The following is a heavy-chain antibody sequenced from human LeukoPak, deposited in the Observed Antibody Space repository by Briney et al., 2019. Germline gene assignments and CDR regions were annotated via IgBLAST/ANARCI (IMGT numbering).Heavy chain of an antibody. CDR1: GFTFSTYV. CDR3: ARGGGEYTSGWYQFFDF. D-gene: IGHD6-19*01. V-gene: IGHV3-30-3*01. J-gene: IGHJ4*02. Sequence: PGGSLRPSCAASGFTFSTYVLHWVRQAPGKGLQWVAVISYDGSNKYYADSVKGRFTISRDNSKNTLYLQMNSLRPEDTAVYYCARGGGEYTSGWYQFFDFWGQGTLVTVSS. CDR2: ISYDGSNK.